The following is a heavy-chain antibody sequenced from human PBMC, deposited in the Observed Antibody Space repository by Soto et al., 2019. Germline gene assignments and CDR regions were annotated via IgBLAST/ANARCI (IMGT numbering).Heavy chain of an antibody. CDR2: ISYDGSNK. V-gene: IGHV3-30-3*01. D-gene: IGHD1-26*01. CDR1: GFTFSSYA. J-gene: IGHJ6*02. CDR3: ARDSGEVGFYYYGMDV. Sequence: GGSLRLSCAASGFTFSSYAMHWVRQAPGKGLEWVAVISYDGSNKYYADSVKGRFTISRDNSKNTLYLQMNSLRAVDTAVYYCARDSGEVGFYYYGMDVWGQGTTVTVSS.